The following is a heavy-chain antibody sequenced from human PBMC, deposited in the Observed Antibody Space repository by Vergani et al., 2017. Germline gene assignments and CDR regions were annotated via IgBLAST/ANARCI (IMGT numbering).Heavy chain of an antibody. CDR3: ARERITMVRGENGMDV. Sequence: EVQLVESGGGLVQPGGSLRLSCAASGFTFSSYEMNWVRQAPGKGLEWVSYISSSGSTIYYADSVKGRFTISRDNAKNSLYLQMNSLRAEDTAVYYRARERITMVRGENGMDVWGQGTTVTVSS. CDR2: ISSSGSTI. D-gene: IGHD3-10*01. V-gene: IGHV3-48*03. J-gene: IGHJ6*02. CDR1: GFTFSSYE.